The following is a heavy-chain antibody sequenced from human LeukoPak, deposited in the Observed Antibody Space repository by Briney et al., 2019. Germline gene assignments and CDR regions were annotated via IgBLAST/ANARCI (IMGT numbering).Heavy chain of an antibody. CDR2: IYYSGST. CDR1: GGSISSYY. V-gene: IGHV4-59*08. Sequence: SETLSLTCTVSGGSISSYYWSWIRQPPGKGLEWIGYIYYSGSTNYNPSLKSRVTISVDTSKNQFSLKLSSVTAADTAVYYCARVRGYSSSLGNNWFDPWGQGTLVTVSS. D-gene: IGHD5-18*01. CDR3: ARVRGYSSSLGNNWFDP. J-gene: IGHJ5*02.